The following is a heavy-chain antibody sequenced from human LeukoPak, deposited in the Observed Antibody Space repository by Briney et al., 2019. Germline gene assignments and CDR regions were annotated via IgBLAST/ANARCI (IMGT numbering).Heavy chain of an antibody. J-gene: IGHJ4*02. D-gene: IGHD1-7*01. V-gene: IGHV4-38-2*02. CDR2: IYHSGST. Sequence: PSETLSLTCTVSGYSISSAYYWGWIRQSPGKGLEWIGSIYHSGSTYYNPSLKSRVTISVDTSKNQFPLNLSSVTAADTAVYYCARSARRGQNWNYFDYFDYWGQGTLVTVSS. CDR1: GYSISSAYY. CDR3: ARSARRGQNWNYFDYFDY.